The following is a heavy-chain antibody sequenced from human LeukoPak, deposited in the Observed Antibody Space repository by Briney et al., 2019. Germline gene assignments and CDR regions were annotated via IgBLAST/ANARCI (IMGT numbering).Heavy chain of an antibody. J-gene: IGHJ6*03. D-gene: IGHD6-19*01. V-gene: IGHV3-48*01. Sequence: PGVSLRLPCAASGLTFSRYRMKWPPQATGEGLEWVTYISSSGSTLYDADAVKGRFIISRNNAKNSLYLQMSSLRAEDTAEYYCARDPSAGGGWGDYYYMDVWGKGTTVTAAS. CDR2: ISSSGSTL. CDR3: ARDPSAGGGWGDYYYMDV. CDR1: GLTFSRYR.